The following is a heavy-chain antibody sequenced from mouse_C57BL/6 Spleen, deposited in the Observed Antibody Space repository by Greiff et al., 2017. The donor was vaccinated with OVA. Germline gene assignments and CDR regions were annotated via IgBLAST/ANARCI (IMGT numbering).Heavy chain of an antibody. V-gene: IGHV1-55*01. Sequence: QVQLQQSGAELVKPGASVKMSCKASGYTFTSYWITWVKQRPGQGLEWIGDIYPGSGSTNYNEKFKSKATLTVDTSSSTAYMQLSSLTSEDSAVYYCARSGYYYGSSYDYWGQGTTLTVSS. D-gene: IGHD1-1*01. CDR2: IYPGSGST. CDR3: ARSGYYYGSSYDY. J-gene: IGHJ2*01. CDR1: GYTFTSYW.